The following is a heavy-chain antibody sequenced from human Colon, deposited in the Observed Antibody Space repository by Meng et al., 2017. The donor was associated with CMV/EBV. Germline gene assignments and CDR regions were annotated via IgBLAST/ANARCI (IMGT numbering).Heavy chain of an antibody. Sequence: SETLSLTCALSGGSFIGYSWSWIRQPPGKGPEWIGDIDHVGATNYNPSLKSRVTISVDTSKNEFSLSLTSVTATDTAVYYCARRSGSYRLTYWFDPWGQGTLVTVSS. CDR2: IDHVGAT. D-gene: IGHD1-26*01. J-gene: IGHJ5*02. V-gene: IGHV4-34*01. CDR3: ARRSGSYRLTYWFDP. CDR1: GGSFIGYS.